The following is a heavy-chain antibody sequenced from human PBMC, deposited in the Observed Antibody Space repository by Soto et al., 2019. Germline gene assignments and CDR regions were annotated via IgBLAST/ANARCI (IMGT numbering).Heavy chain of an antibody. V-gene: IGHV2-5*01. J-gene: IGHJ4*02. CDR2: IYWNDDK. D-gene: IGHD3-16*02. CDR3: TSSLGELSVDY. Sequence: GLDLEWLALIYWNDDKRYNPSLKSRLTITKDTSRNQVVLTMTNMDPVDTATYYCTSSLGELSVDYWGQGTLVTVSS.